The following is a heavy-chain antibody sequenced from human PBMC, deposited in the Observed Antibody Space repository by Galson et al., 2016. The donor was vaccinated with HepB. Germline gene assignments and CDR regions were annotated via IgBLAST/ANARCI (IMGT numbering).Heavy chain of an antibody. CDR3: ARAGDIVATMVFAS. CDR1: GASIGSDYYY. V-gene: IGHV4-31*03. Sequence: TLSLTCTVSGASIGSDYYYWSWIRQLPGKGLEWIGYVHDSGTPYYNPSRKSRAILALDTSKNQFSLSLSFVTAADTAVYYSARAGDIVATMVFASWGQGTLVTVSS. CDR2: VHDSGTP. J-gene: IGHJ4*02. D-gene: IGHD5-12*01.